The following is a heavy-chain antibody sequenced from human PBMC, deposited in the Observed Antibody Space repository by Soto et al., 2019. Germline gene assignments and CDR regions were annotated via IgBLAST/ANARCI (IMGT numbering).Heavy chain of an antibody. CDR3: AKGPVVFAY. D-gene: IGHD2-15*01. CDR1: GFTFSSFA. V-gene: IGHV3-23*01. CDR2: ISASGGGA. Sequence: EVQLLESGGGLIQPGGPLTLSCPASGFTFSSFAMAWVRKAPGKGLGWVSGISASGGGAYYADPVRGRCTTSRDNSKNTLYLQMNSLRAEDTAVYYCAKGPVVFAYWGQGTLVTVSS. J-gene: IGHJ4*02.